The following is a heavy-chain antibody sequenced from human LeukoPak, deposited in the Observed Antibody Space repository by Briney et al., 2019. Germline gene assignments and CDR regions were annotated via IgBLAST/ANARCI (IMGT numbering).Heavy chain of an antibody. V-gene: IGHV3-48*03. D-gene: IGHD3-10*02. CDR2: ISSSGSTI. CDR3: AELGITMIGGV. J-gene: IGHJ6*04. Sequence: GGGPRTSFGAPGFTFSSFEKNWGRPGPGEGLGGVSYISSSGSTIYYADSVKGRFTISRDNAKNSLYLQMNSLRAEDTAVYYCAELGITMIGGVWGKGTTVTISS. CDR1: GFTFSSFE.